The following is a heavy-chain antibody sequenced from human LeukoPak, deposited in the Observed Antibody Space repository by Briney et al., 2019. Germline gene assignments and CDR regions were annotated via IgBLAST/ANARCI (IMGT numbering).Heavy chain of an antibody. CDR3: TTDEGYCSGGSCYFDY. D-gene: IGHD2-15*01. Sequence: PGGSLRLSCTTSGFTFGDVAMSWVRQAPGKGLEWVGFIRSKAYGGTTEYGASVKGRFTISRDDSKSIAYLQMNSLKTEDTAVYYCTTDEGYCSGGSCYFDYWGQGTLVTVSS. CDR2: IRSKAYGGTT. J-gene: IGHJ4*02. CDR1: GFTFGDVA. V-gene: IGHV3-49*04.